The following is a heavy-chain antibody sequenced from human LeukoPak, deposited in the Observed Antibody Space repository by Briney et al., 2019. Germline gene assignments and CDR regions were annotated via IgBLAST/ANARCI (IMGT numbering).Heavy chain of an antibody. CDR2: IRSKAYGEIA. J-gene: IGHJ4*02. V-gene: IGHV3-49*03. CDR3: TRDRGAYNLYDY. D-gene: IGHD1-1*01. Sequence: QSGGSLRLSCTASGFTFGDYAMSWIRQAPGKGLEWVGFIRSKAYGEIADYAASVKGRFTISRDDSKAIAYLQMNSLKTEDTAVYHCTRDRGAYNLYDYWGQGTLVTVSS. CDR1: GFTFGDYA.